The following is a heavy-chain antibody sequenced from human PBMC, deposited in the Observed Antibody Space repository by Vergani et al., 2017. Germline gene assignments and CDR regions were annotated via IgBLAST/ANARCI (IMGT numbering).Heavy chain of an antibody. Sequence: QVQLVESGGGVVQPGRSLRLSCAASGFTFSSYAMHWVRQAPGKGLEWVAVISYDGSNKYYADSVKGRFTISRDNSKNTLYLQMNSLGAEDTAVYYCARDPTVTADYYYYYGMDVWGQGTTVTVSS. V-gene: IGHV3-30-3*01. J-gene: IGHJ6*02. CDR1: GFTFSSYA. CDR3: ARDPTVTADYYYYYGMDV. CDR2: ISYDGSNK. D-gene: IGHD4-17*01.